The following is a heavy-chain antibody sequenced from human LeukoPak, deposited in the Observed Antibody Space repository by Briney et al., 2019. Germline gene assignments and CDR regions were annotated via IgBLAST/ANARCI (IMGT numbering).Heavy chain of an antibody. D-gene: IGHD3-3*01. CDR2: VSGSDGIT. CDR1: GFTFISYA. V-gene: IGHV3-23*01. CDR3: AKGGVYDFWIRDFFDY. J-gene: IGHJ4*02. Sequence: GGSLRLSCAASGFTFISYAMSWVRQAPGKGLEWVSGVSGSDGITYYADSVKGRFAVSRNNSKNTLYLQMNSLRAEDTAVYYCAKGGVYDFWIRDFFDYWGQRTRVTVSS.